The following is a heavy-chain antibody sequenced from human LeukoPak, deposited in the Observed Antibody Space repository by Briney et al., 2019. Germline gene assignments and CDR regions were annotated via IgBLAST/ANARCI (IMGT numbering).Heavy chain of an antibody. CDR1: GFTFSSYS. V-gene: IGHV3-48*02. Sequence: QPGGSLRLSCAASGFTFSSYSMNWVRQAPGKGLEWVSYISSSSSTIYYADSVKGRFTISRDNAKNSMYLQMISLRDEDTDVYYCARGPGIAAAGIYYYYGMDVWGQGTTVTVSS. CDR3: ARGPGIAAAGIYYYYGMDV. J-gene: IGHJ6*02. D-gene: IGHD6-13*01. CDR2: ISSSSSTI.